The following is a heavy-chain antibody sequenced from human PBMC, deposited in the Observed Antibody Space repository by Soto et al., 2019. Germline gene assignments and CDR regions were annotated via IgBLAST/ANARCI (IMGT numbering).Heavy chain of an antibody. J-gene: IGHJ4*02. Sequence: EVQLVESGGGLVQPGRSLRLSCAASGFTFDDYAMHWVRQAPGKSLEWVSGISWNSASIVYTDSLKGRFTISRDNAKNSLYLQMNSLRAEDTALYYCVKGATLNCDLSFDYWGQGILVTVSS. D-gene: IGHD1-20*01. CDR1: GFTFDDYA. V-gene: IGHV3-9*01. CDR3: VKGATLNCDLSFDY. CDR2: ISWNSASI.